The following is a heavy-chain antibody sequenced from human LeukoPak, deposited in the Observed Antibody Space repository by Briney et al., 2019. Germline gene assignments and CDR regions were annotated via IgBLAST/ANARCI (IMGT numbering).Heavy chain of an antibody. CDR2: IYHSGST. J-gene: IGHJ4*02. Sequence: PSETLSLTCAVSGGSISSSNWWSWVRQPPGKGLEWIGEIYHSGSTNYNPSLKSRVTISVDTSKNQFSLKLSSVTAADTAVYYCARAVATIKPPYFDYWGQGTLVTVSS. CDR3: ARAVATIKPPYFDY. CDR1: GGSISSSNW. D-gene: IGHD5-12*01. V-gene: IGHV4-4*02.